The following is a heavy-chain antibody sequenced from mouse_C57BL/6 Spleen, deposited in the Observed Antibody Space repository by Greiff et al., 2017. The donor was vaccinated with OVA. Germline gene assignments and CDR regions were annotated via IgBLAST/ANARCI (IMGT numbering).Heavy chain of an antibody. CDR1: GYAFSSSW. J-gene: IGHJ2*01. D-gene: IGHD2-4*01. CDR2: IYPGDGDT. CDR3: ARSGGLQYFDY. V-gene: IGHV1-82*01. Sequence: QVQLQQSGPELVKPGASVKISCKASGYAFSSSWMNWVKQRPGKGLEWIGRIYPGDGDTNYNGKFKGKATLTADKSSSTAYMQLSSLTSEDSAVYFCARSGGLQYFDYWGQGTTLTVSS.